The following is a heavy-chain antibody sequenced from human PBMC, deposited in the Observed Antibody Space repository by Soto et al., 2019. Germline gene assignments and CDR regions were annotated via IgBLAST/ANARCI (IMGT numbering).Heavy chain of an antibody. V-gene: IGHV5-51*01. D-gene: IGHD6-13*01. CDR1: GYSVTSYW. Sequence: GESLKISCKGSGYSVTSYWSGWVRQMPGKGLEWMGIIYPGDSDTRYSPSFQGQVTISADRSISTAYLQWSSLKASDTAMYYCARTSAAGKYYYGMDVWGQGTTVTVSS. J-gene: IGHJ6*02. CDR2: IYPGDSDT. CDR3: ARTSAAGKYYYGMDV.